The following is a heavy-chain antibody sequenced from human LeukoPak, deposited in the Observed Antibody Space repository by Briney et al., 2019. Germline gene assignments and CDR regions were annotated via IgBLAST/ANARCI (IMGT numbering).Heavy chain of an antibody. V-gene: IGHV3-30-3*01. CDR2: ISYDGSNK. Sequence: GGSLRLSCAASESTFSRYTMHWVRQAPGKGLEWVALISYDGSNKYYADSVKGRFIISRDNSKNTLYLQMNSVRAEDTAMYYCAREPSRSAYFDYWGQGTLVTVSS. CDR3: AREPSRSAYFDY. D-gene: IGHD3-22*01. J-gene: IGHJ4*02. CDR1: ESTFSRYT.